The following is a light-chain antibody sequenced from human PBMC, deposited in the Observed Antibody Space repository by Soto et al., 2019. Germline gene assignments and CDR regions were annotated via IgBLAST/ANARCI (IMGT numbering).Light chain of an antibody. CDR3: LQYNSYPVT. CDR2: KTS. V-gene: IGKV1-5*03. CDR1: QSFSTW. J-gene: IGKJ5*01. Sequence: IQMTQSPSTLSASVGDSVTITCRASQSFSTWLAWYQQKPGKAPNLLIFKTSNLQSGVPSRFSGSGSGSEFTLTISGLQPYYFATYYCLQYNSYPVTFGQGTRLEIK.